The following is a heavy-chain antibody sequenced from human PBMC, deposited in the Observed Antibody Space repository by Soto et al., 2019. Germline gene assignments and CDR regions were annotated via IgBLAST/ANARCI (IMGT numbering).Heavy chain of an antibody. CDR2: MNPNSGNT. J-gene: IGHJ6*03. CDR1: GYTFTSYD. D-gene: IGHD3-3*01. CDR3: ASSNDFWSGPRTHYYYYMDV. Sequence: ASVKVSCKASGYTFTSYDINWVRQATGQGLEWMGWMNPNSGNTGYAQKFQGRVTRTRITSKSTAYMELSSLRSEDTAVYYCASSNDFWSGPRTHYYYYMDVWGKGTTVTVSS. V-gene: IGHV1-8*01.